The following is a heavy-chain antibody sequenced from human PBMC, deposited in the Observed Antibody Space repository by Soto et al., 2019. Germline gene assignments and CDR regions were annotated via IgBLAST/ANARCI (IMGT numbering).Heavy chain of an antibody. Sequence: ASVKVSCKASGGTFSSYAISWVRQAPGQGLEWMGGIIPIFGTANYAQKFQGRVTITADESTSTAYMELSSLRSEDTAVYYCKAARPIGPIDYWGQGTLVTVSS. CDR2: IIPIFGTA. CDR1: GGTFSSYA. D-gene: IGHD6-6*01. CDR3: KAARPIGPIDY. J-gene: IGHJ4*02. V-gene: IGHV1-69*13.